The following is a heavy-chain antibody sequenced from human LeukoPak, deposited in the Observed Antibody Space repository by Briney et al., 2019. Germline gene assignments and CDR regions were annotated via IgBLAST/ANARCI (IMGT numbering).Heavy chain of an antibody. CDR1: GFTFSREW. J-gene: IGHJ4*02. CDR2: INSDGSIT. Sequence: GGSLRLSCAASGFTFSREWMHWVRQAPGKGLVWVSRINSDGSITTYADSVRGRFTISRDNAKNTLYLQMNSLRAEDTAVYYCARGGYGDSNVDYWGQGTLVTVSS. D-gene: IGHD4-17*01. V-gene: IGHV3-74*01. CDR3: ARGGYGDSNVDY.